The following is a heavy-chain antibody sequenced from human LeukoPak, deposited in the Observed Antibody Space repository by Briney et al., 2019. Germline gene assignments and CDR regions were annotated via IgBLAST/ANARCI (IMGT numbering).Heavy chain of an antibody. J-gene: IGHJ3*02. CDR1: GYTLTELS. V-gene: IGHV1-24*01. CDR3: ATLQQLVRYFGPGARAFDI. Sequence: ASVKVSCKVSGYTLTELSMHWVRQAPGKGLGWMGGFDPEDGETIYAQKFQGRVTMTEDTSTDTAYMELSSLRSEDTAVYYCATLQQLVRYFGPGARAFDIWGQGTMVTVSS. CDR2: FDPEDGET. D-gene: IGHD6-13*01.